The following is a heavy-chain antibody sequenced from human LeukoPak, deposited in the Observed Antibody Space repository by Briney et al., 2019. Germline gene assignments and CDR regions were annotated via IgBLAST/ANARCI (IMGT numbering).Heavy chain of an antibody. CDR3: ARDRRIAAAGSDFDY. V-gene: IGHV1-2*02. J-gene: IGHJ4*02. CDR1: GYTFTCYY. Sequence: ASVKDSCKASGYTFTCYYMHWVRQAPGQGLEWMGWINPNSGGTNYAQKFQGRVTTTRDTSISTAYMELSRLRSDDTAVYYCARDRRIAAAGSDFDYWGQGTLVTVSS. D-gene: IGHD6-13*01. CDR2: INPNSGGT.